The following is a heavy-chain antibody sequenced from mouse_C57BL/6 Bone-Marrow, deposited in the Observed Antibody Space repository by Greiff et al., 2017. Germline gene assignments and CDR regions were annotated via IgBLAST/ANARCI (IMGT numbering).Heavy chain of an antibody. J-gene: IGHJ3*01. D-gene: IGHD2-10*01. Sequence: EVKLMESGPVLVKPGASVKMSCKASGYTFTDYYMNWVKQSHGKSLEWIGVINPYNGGTSYNQKFKGKATLTVDKSSSTAYMELNSLTSEDSAVYYCARKTYYSFAYWGQGTLVTVSA. CDR2: INPYNGGT. CDR1: GYTFTDYY. CDR3: ARKTYYSFAY. V-gene: IGHV1-19*01.